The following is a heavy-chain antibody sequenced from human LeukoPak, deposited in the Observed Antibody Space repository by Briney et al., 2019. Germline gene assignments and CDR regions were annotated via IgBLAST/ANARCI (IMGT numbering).Heavy chain of an antibody. CDR3: ARATVRASNCFDY. CDR2: TYYRSKWSN. CDR1: GDSVSNNSAA. V-gene: IGHV6-1*01. Sequence: SQTLSLTCAISGDSVSNNSAAWSWIRQSPWRGLEWLGRTYYRSKWSNDYAVSLKGRITLNPDTSKNQFSLQLNSVTPEDTAVYYCARATVRASNCFDYWDQGTLVTVSS. D-gene: IGHD4-11*01. J-gene: IGHJ4*02.